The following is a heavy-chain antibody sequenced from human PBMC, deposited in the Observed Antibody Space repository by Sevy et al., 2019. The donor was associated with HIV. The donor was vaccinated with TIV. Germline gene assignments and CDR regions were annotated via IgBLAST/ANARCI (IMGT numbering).Heavy chain of an antibody. CDR2: ISGSGGRT. CDR3: AKDPYSSGEYFQK. CDR1: GFNFNNYA. Sequence: GGSLRLSCKASGFNFNNYAMSWVRQAPGKGLEWVSTISGSGGRTYTAESVRGRLTISRDNSKRTGYLQMNSLRGDDTAIYYCAKDPYSSGEYFQKWGQGARVTVSS. J-gene: IGHJ1*01. V-gene: IGHV3-23*01. D-gene: IGHD3-22*01.